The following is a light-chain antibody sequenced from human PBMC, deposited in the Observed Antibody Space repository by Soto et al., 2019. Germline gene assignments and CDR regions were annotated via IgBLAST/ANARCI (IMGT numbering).Light chain of an antibody. Sequence: QSVLTQPPSVSGAPGQRVTISCTGSSSNIGTGFDVHWYQQFSGTAPKLLIYGNSNRPSGVPDRFSGSKSGTSASLAITGLQAEDEADYYCQSYDSSLTAVVFGGGTKLTVL. J-gene: IGLJ2*01. V-gene: IGLV1-40*01. CDR1: SSNIGTGFD. CDR2: GNS. CDR3: QSYDSSLTAVV.